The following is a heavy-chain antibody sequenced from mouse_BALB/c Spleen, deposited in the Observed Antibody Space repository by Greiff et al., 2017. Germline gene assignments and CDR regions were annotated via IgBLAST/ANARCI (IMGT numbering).Heavy chain of an antibody. V-gene: IGHV5-9-3*01. Sequence: EVKLVESGGGLVKPGGSLKLSCAASGFTFSSYAMSWVRQTPEKRLEWVATISSGGSYTYYPDSVKGRFTISRDNAKNTLYLQMSSLRSEDTAMYYCARYDYDGPWFAYWGQGTLVTVSA. D-gene: IGHD2-4*01. CDR3: ARYDYDGPWFAY. CDR1: GFTFSSYA. J-gene: IGHJ3*01. CDR2: ISSGGSYT.